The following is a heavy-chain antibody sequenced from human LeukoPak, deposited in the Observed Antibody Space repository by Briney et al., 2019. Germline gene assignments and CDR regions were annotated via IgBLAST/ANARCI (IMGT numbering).Heavy chain of an antibody. Sequence: ASVKVSCKASGGTFSSYAISWVRQAPGQGLEWMGGIIPIFGTANYAQKFQGRVTITADKSTSTAYMELSSLRSEDTAVYYCARVGYQYSSSPYYYYMDVWGKGTTVTVSS. D-gene: IGHD6-6*01. CDR3: ARVGYQYSSSPYYYYMDV. CDR2: IIPIFGTA. V-gene: IGHV1-69*06. CDR1: GGTFSSYA. J-gene: IGHJ6*03.